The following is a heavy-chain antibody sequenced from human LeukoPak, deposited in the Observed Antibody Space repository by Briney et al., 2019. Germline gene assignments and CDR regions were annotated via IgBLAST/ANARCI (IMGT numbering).Heavy chain of an antibody. CDR1: GFTFGSYA. CDR2: ISGSGGST. D-gene: IGHD5-12*01. CDR3: AKDQGYPLGFDY. Sequence: GGSLRLSCAASGFTFGSYAMSWVRQAPGKGLEWVSAISGSGGSTYYADSVKGRFTISRDNSKNTLYLQMNSLRAEDTAVYYCAKDQGYPLGFDYWGQGTLVTVSS. J-gene: IGHJ4*02. V-gene: IGHV3-23*01.